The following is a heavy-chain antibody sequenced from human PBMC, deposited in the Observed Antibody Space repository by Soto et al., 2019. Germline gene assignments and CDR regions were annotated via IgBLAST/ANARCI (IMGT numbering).Heavy chain of an antibody. Sequence: SETLALTCTVAGGSIRSFYWSWIRQPAGKGLEWIGRIYTSGSTNYNPSLKSRVTMSLDTSKNQVSLKLSSVTAADTAVYFCAGAQGYYYYGMDIWGQGTTVTVSS. CDR1: GGSIRSFY. J-gene: IGHJ6*02. CDR3: AGAQGYYYYGMDI. V-gene: IGHV4-4*07. CDR2: IYTSGST.